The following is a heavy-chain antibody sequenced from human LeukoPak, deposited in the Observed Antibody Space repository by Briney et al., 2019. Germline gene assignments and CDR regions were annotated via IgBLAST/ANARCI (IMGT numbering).Heavy chain of an antibody. Sequence: GGSLRLSCAASGFAFSSYAMSWVRQAPGTGLEWVSLISGTGSTTYYADSVKGRFTISRDNSKNTLYLQMNSLRVGDTAVYYCAKKAAAGYYSSYMDVWGKGTTVTVS. V-gene: IGHV3-23*01. CDR1: GFAFSSYA. CDR2: ISGTGSTT. CDR3: AKKAAAGYYSSYMDV. J-gene: IGHJ6*03. D-gene: IGHD6-13*01.